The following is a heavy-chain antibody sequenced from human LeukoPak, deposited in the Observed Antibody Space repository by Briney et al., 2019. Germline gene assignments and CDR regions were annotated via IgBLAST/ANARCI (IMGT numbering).Heavy chain of an antibody. CDR3: ARGKKRLLQPDY. D-gene: IGHD5-24*01. V-gene: IGHV4-38-2*02. CDR1: GYSLSSGYY. Sequence: SETLSLTCTVSGYSLSSGYYWGWIRQPPGKGLEWIGSIYHSGSTYYNPSLKSRVTISVDTSKNQFSLKLSSVTAADTAVYYCARGKKRLLQPDYWGQGTLVTVSS. J-gene: IGHJ4*02. CDR2: IYHSGST.